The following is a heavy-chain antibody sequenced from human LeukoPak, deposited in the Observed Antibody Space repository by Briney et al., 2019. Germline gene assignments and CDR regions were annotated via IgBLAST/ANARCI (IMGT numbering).Heavy chain of an antibody. J-gene: IGHJ4*02. D-gene: IGHD3-22*01. CDR3: ARASYYARDYFDY. Sequence: GGSLRLSCAASGFTVSSNYMSWIRQAPGKGLEWVSVIYSGGSTYYADSVKGRFTISRDNSKNTLYLQMNSLRAEDTAVYYCARASYYARDYFDYWGQGTLVTVSS. CDR2: IYSGGST. CDR1: GFTVSSNY. V-gene: IGHV3-53*01.